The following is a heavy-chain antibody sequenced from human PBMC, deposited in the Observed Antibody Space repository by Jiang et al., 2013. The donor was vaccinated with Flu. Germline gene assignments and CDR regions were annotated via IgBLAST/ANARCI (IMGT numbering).Heavy chain of an antibody. V-gene: IGHV4-59*01. Sequence: GSGLVKPSETLSLTCTVSGASISSYYWNWVRQPPGKGLEWIAYVFYSGSTNYNPSLKSRVTISLDTSKNQFSLKLSSVTAADTAVYYCARKVLASHHYFDYWGQGTLVTVS. D-gene: IGHD3-3*02. CDR1: GASISSYY. CDR2: VFYSGST. CDR3: ARKVLASHHYFDY. J-gene: IGHJ4*02.